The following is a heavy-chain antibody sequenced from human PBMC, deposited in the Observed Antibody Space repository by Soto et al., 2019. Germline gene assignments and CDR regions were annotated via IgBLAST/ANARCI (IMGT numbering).Heavy chain of an antibody. CDR2: ISGSGGST. V-gene: IGHV3-23*01. D-gene: IGHD3-22*01. CDR1: GFTFSSYA. Sequence: GGSLRLSCAASGFTFSSYAMSWVRQAPGKGLEWVSAISGSGGSTYYADSVKGRFTISRDNSKNTLYLQMNSLRAEDTAVYYCAQSPGDYYELIFDPWGQGTLVTVSS. J-gene: IGHJ5*02. CDR3: AQSPGDYYELIFDP.